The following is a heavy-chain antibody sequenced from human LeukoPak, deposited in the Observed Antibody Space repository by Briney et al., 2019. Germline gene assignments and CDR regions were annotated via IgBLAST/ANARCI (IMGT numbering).Heavy chain of an antibody. J-gene: IGHJ5*02. CDR3: ARELAVAGPNWFDP. CDR2: IIPIFGTA. Sequence: GASVTVSCKASGGTFSSYAISWVRQAPGQGLEWMGGIIPIFGTANYAQKFQGRVTITADESTSTAYMELSSLRSEDTAVYYCARELAVAGPNWFDPWGQGTLVTVSS. V-gene: IGHV1-69*13. D-gene: IGHD6-19*01. CDR1: GGTFSSYA.